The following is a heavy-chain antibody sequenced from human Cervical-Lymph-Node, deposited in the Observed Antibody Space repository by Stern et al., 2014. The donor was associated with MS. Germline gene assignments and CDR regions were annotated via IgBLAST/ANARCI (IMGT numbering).Heavy chain of an antibody. D-gene: IGHD3-3*01. CDR2: NDWDDDK. J-gene: IGHJ4*02. CDR3: ARSPPYYEFWNDYYYLDY. CDR1: GFSLSTSGMR. Sequence: QVTLKESGPALVKPTQTLTLTCTFSGFSLSTSGMRVSWIRQPPGKALEWLARNDWDDDKFYSTSLKTRLTISKDTSKNQVVLTMTNMDPVDTATYYCARSPPYYEFWNDYYYLDYWGQGTLVAVSS. V-gene: IGHV2-70*04.